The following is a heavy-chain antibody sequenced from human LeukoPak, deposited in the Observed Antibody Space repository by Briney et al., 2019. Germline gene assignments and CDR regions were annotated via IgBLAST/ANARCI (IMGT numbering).Heavy chain of an antibody. D-gene: IGHD1-26*01. J-gene: IGHJ3*02. V-gene: IGHV4-4*07. Sequence: PSETLSLTCAVSGASITSCYWSWVRQSAGKGLEWIGRLYTTGTTNYNPSLKSRVTMSGDSSKNQLSLTLTSVTAADTAVCYCVRDGANWEEPNDAFDTWGQGTLVTVSS. CDR1: GASITSCY. CDR2: LYTTGTT. CDR3: VRDGANWEEPNDAFDT.